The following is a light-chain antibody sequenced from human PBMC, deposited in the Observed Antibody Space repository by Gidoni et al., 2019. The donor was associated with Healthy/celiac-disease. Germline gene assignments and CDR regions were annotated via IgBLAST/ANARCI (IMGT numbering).Light chain of an antibody. CDR3: SSYTSSSTWV. CDR2: EVS. CDR1: SSDVGGYNY. V-gene: IGLV2-14*01. Sequence: QSALTQTASVSGSPGQSITIPCTGTSSDVGGYNYVSWYQQHPGKAPKLMIYEVSNRPSGVPDRFSGSKSGNTASLTISGLQAEDEADYYCSSYTSSSTWVFGGGTKLTVL. J-gene: IGLJ2*01.